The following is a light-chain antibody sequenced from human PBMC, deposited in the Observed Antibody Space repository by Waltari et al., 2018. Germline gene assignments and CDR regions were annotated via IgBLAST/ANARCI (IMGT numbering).Light chain of an antibody. V-gene: IGKV1-27*01. CDR1: QGISNY. CDR2: AAS. CDR3: QKYNSARA. Sequence: DIQMTQSPSSLSASVGNGVTITCRASQGISNYLAWSQQKPGKVPKLLIYAASTLQSGVPSRFSGSGSGTDFTLTISSLQPEDVATYYCQKYNSARAFGPGTKVDIK. J-gene: IGKJ3*01.